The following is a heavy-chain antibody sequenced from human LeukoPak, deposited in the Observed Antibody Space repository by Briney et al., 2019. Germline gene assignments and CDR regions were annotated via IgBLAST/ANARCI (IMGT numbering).Heavy chain of an antibody. Sequence: SETLSLTCTVSGGSISSYYWSWIRQPPGKGLEWIGYIYYSGSTNYNPSLKSRVTISVDTSKNRFSLKLSSVTAADTAVYYCARKTELRLFDYWGQGTLVTVSS. J-gene: IGHJ4*02. CDR3: ARKTELRLFDY. CDR2: IYYSGST. CDR1: GGSISSYY. V-gene: IGHV4-59*01. D-gene: IGHD5-12*01.